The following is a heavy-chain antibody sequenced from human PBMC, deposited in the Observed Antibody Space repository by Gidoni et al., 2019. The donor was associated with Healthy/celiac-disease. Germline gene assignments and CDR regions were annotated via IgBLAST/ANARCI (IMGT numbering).Heavy chain of an antibody. V-gene: IGHV4-39*01. CDR3: ARHFKSAVAGTWLYYYYGMDV. CDR1: GGSISSSSYY. Sequence: QLQLQESCPGLVKPSETLSLTCTVSGGSISSSSYYWGWIRQPPGQGLEWIGSIYYSGSTYYNPSLKSRVTISVDTSKNQFSLKLSSVTAADTAVYYCARHFKSAVAGTWLYYYYGMDVWGQGTTVTVSS. J-gene: IGHJ6*02. CDR2: IYYSGST. D-gene: IGHD6-19*01.